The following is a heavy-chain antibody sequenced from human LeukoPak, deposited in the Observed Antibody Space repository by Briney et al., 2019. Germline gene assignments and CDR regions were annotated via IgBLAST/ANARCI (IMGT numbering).Heavy chain of an antibody. Sequence: ASVKVSCKASGGTFSSYAISWVRQAPGQGLEWMGGIIPIFGTANYAQKFQGRVTITADESTSTAYMELSSLRSEDTAVYYCARVKMSRGAFDIWGQGTMVTVSS. V-gene: IGHV1-69*13. CDR1: GGTFSSYA. CDR2: IIPIFGTA. CDR3: ARVKMSRGAFDI. J-gene: IGHJ3*02.